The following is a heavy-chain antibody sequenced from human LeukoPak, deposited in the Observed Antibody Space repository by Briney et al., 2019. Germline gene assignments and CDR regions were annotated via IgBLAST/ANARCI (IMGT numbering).Heavy chain of an antibody. J-gene: IGHJ4*02. V-gene: IGHV1-69*05. Sequence: SVKVSCKASGGTFSSYTVSWVRQAPGQGLEWMGGIIPIFGTTTFAQKFQGRVTIITDASTSTVYMELSSLRSEDTAVYYCARWAGLCTTNNCYNPFDYWGQGTLVTVSS. CDR1: GGTFSSYT. D-gene: IGHD2-2*02. CDR2: IIPIFGTT. CDR3: ARWAGLCTTNNCYNPFDY.